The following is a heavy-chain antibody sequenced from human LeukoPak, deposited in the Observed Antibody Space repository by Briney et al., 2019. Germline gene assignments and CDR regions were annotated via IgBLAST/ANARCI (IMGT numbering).Heavy chain of an antibody. Sequence: GGSLRLSCTASGFTFGDYAMSWVRQAPGKGLEWVGFIRSKAYGGTTEYAASVKGRFTISRDDSKSIAYLQMNSLKTEDTAVYYCTRGRVRSSGWYRFFDYWGQGTRVTVSS. J-gene: IGHJ4*02. CDR1: GFTFGDYA. CDR2: IRSKAYGGTT. D-gene: IGHD6-19*01. CDR3: TRGRVRSSGWYRFFDY. V-gene: IGHV3-49*04.